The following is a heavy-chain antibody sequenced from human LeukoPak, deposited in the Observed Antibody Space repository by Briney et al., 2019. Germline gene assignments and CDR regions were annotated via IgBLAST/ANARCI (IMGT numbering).Heavy chain of an antibody. CDR2: IYTSGST. Sequence: PSETLSLTCTVSGGSISSYYWSWIRQPAGKGLEWIGRIYTSGSTNYNPSLKSRVTMSVDTSKNQFSLKLSSVTDADTAVYYCARVDYDILTGYLKFDPWGQGTLVTVSS. J-gene: IGHJ5*02. D-gene: IGHD3-9*01. V-gene: IGHV4-4*07. CDR1: GGSISSYY. CDR3: ARVDYDILTGYLKFDP.